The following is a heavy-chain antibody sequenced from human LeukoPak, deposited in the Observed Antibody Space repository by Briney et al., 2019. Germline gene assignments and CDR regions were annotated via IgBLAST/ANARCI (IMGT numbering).Heavy chain of an antibody. V-gene: IGHV3-23*01. Sequence: GGSLRLSCAASGFTVNNYAMTWVRQAPGKGLEEVSGISGSGSGTYYADSVKGRFTISRDNSRTMVYLQMDRLRAEDTAIYYCAKDRTWEPAPSHFNYWAQGTLVTVSA. D-gene: IGHD1-14*01. CDR3: AKDRTWEPAPSHFNY. J-gene: IGHJ4*02. CDR2: ISGSGSGT. CDR1: GFTVNNYA.